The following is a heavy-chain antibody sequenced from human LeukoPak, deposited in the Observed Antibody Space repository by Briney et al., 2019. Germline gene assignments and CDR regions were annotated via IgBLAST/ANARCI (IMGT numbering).Heavy chain of an antibody. Sequence: GESLKISCKGSGYSFTSYWIGWVRQMPGKGLEWMGIIYPGDSDTRYSPSFQGQVTISADKSVSTAYLQWSSLKASDTAMYYCARGYLRVNTRKYYYDSSGYYPPGWWGQGTLVTVSS. J-gene: IGHJ4*02. CDR3: ARGYLRVNTRKYYYDSSGYYPPGW. CDR1: GYSFTSYW. V-gene: IGHV5-51*01. CDR2: IYPGDSDT. D-gene: IGHD3-22*01.